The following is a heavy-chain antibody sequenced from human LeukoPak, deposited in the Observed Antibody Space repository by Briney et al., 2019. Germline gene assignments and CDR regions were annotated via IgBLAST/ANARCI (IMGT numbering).Heavy chain of an antibody. CDR2: ISGSGGST. V-gene: IGHV3-23*01. J-gene: IGHJ4*02. Sequence: PGGSLRLSCAASGFTFSSYAMSWVRQAPGKGLEWVSAISGSGGSTYYADSVKGRFTISRDTSNNTLYLEMHSLTLEDTAVYFCARGISPSISGALKFWGQGTLVAVSS. CDR1: GFTFSSYA. D-gene: IGHD2-21*01. CDR3: ARGISPSISGALKF.